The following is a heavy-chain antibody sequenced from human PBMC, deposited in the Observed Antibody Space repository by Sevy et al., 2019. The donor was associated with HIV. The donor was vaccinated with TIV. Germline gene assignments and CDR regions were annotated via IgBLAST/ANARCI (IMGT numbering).Heavy chain of an antibody. CDR2: ISYDGSNK. V-gene: IGHV3-30*03. CDR3: ALEDKVY. CDR1: GFTFSSYG. D-gene: IGHD2-15*01. Sequence: GSLRLSCAASGFTFSSYGMHWVRQAPGKGLEWVAVISYDGSNKYYADSVKGRFTISRDNSKNTLYLQMNSLRAEDTAVYYCALEDKVYWGQGTLVTGLL. J-gene: IGHJ4*02.